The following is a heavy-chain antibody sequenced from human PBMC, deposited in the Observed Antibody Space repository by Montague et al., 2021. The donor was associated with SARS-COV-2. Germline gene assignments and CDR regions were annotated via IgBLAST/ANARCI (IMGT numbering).Heavy chain of an antibody. D-gene: IGHD1-1*01. V-gene: IGHV6-1*01. CDR1: GDSVSSNSAT. Sequence: XAISGDSVSSNSATWDWVRQSPSRGLAWLVRTYYRSKWYNDYAVSLRGRVTINPDTSKNQFSLQLNSVTPEDTAIYYCTSGREGNYNVMDVWGQGTTVTVS. CDR2: TYYRSKWYN. CDR3: TSGREGNYNVMDV. J-gene: IGHJ6*02.